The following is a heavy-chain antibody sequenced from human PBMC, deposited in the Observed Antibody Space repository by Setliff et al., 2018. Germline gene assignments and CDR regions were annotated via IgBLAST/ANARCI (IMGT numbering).Heavy chain of an antibody. V-gene: IGHV3-74*01. J-gene: IGHJ4*02. D-gene: IGHD2-15*01. CDR2: INSDGSST. CDR3: ARTCSGSGCYAGLES. Sequence: PGGSLRLSCTASGFTFSAYWIHWVRQAPGKGLEWVSRINSDGSSTSYADSVKGRFTISRDNAKNTLYLQMNSLRPEDTAVYYCARTCSGSGCYAGLESWGQGTPVTVSS. CDR1: GFTFSAYW.